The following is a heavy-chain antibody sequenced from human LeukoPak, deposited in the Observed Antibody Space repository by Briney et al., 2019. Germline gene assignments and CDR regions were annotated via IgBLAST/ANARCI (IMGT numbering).Heavy chain of an antibody. Sequence: SETLSLTCTVSGGSISSGGYYWSWIRQHAEKGLEWIGYIYYSGSTYYNPSLKSRVTISVDTSKNQFSLKLSSVTAADTAVYYCAVTNYYGSGSPYYGMDVWGQGTTVTVSS. CDR3: AVTNYYGSGSPYYGMDV. D-gene: IGHD3-10*01. J-gene: IGHJ6*02. CDR2: IYYSGST. V-gene: IGHV4-31*03. CDR1: GGSISSGGYY.